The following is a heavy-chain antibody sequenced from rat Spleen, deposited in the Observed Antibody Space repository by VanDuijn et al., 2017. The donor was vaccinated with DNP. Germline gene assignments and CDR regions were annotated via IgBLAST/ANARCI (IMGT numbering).Heavy chain of an antibody. J-gene: IGHJ2*01. CDR2: ITNTGGST. CDR1: GFTFSDYY. Sequence: EVQLVESGGGLVQPGRSLKLSCAASGFTFSDYYMAWVRQAPEKGLEWVASITNTGGSTYYPDSVKGRFTISRDNAKSTLYLQMNSLRSEDTATYYCTRDRSWYDADRGYFDYWGQGVMVTVSS. D-gene: IGHD1-12*01. V-gene: IGHV5-27*01. CDR3: TRDRSWYDADRGYFDY.